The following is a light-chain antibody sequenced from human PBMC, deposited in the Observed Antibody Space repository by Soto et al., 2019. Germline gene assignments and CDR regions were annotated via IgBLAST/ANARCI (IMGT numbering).Light chain of an antibody. CDR2: NNN. CDR1: SSNIGSNT. CDR3: AAWDDRLNGGV. V-gene: IGLV1-44*01. Sequence: QSLLTQSPSASGTPGQRVTISCSGGSSNIGSNTLNWYQHVPGTAPRVLIYNNNQRPSGVADRFSGSKSGTSASLAISGLQSEDEADYYCAAWDDRLNGGVFGGGTKLTVL. J-gene: IGLJ3*02.